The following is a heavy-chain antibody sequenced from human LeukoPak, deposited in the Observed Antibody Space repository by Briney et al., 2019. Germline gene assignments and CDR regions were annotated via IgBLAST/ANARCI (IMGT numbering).Heavy chain of an antibody. CDR3: ATDTPSTSYDFWSGYKASYGMDV. J-gene: IGHJ6*02. CDR2: INPNSGGT. CDR1: GYTFTSYF. V-gene: IGHV1-2*02. D-gene: IGHD3-3*01. Sequence: ASVKVSCKASGYTFTSYFMHWVRQAPGQGLEWMGWINPNSGGTNYAQKFQGRVTMTRDTSISTAYMELSRLRSDDTAVYYCATDTPSTSYDFWSGYKASYGMDVWGQGTTVTVSS.